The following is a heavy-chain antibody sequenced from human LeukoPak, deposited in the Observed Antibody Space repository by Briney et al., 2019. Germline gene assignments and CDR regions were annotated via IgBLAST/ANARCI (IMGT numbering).Heavy chain of an antibody. J-gene: IGHJ4*02. D-gene: IGHD2-15*01. CDR2: INHSGST. CDR1: GGSFSGYY. CDR3: AREVRWSHFDY. Sequence: PSETLSLTCAVYGGSFSGYYWSWIRQPPGKGLEWIGEINHSGSTNYNPSLKSRVTISVDTSKNQFSLKLSSVTAAGTAVYYCAREVRWSHFDYWGQGTLVTVSS. V-gene: IGHV4-34*01.